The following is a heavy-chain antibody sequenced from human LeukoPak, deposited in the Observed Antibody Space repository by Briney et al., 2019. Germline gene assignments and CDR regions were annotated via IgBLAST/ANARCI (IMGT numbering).Heavy chain of an antibody. CDR2: IWYDGSNE. CDR1: GFSFGTYS. CDR3: AREMAV. Sequence: PGGSLRLSCVVSGFSFGTYSMHWARQVPGKGPEWVAVIWYDGSNEDYADSVKGRFTISRDNSKNTLYLQMNSLRAEDTAVYYCAREMAVWGQGALVTVSS. V-gene: IGHV3-33*01. J-gene: IGHJ4*02. D-gene: IGHD2-8*01.